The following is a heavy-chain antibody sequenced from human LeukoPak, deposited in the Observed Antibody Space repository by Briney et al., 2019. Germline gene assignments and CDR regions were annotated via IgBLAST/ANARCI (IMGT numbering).Heavy chain of an antibody. V-gene: IGHV4-34*01. Sequence: SETLSLTCAVYGESFSDYYWSWIRQPPGKGLEWIGEINHSGSTNYNPSLKSRVTISVDTSKNQFSLKLSSVTAADTAVYYCATRYYGPGHINWFDPWGQGTLVTASS. D-gene: IGHD3-10*01. CDR3: ATRYYGPGHINWFDP. J-gene: IGHJ5*02. CDR1: GESFSDYY. CDR2: INHSGST.